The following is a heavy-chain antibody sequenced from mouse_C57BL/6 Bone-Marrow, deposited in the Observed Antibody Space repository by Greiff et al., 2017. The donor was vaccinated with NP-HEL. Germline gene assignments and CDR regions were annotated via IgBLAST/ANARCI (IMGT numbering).Heavy chain of an antibody. V-gene: IGHV1-19*01. J-gene: IGHJ3*01. Sequence: VQLKESGPVLVKPGASVKMSCKASGYTFTDYYMNWVKQSHGKSLEWIGVINPYNGGTSYNQKFKGKATLTVDKSSSTAYMELNSLTSEDSAVYYCARGDDYGSSWFAYWGQGTLVTVSA. CDR3: ARGDDYGSSWFAY. D-gene: IGHD1-1*01. CDR2: INPYNGGT. CDR1: GYTFTDYY.